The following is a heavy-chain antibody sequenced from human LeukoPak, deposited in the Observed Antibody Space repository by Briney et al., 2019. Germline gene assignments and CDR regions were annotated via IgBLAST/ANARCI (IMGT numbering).Heavy chain of an antibody. Sequence: PGGSLRLSCAASGFTFTHYCVHWVRQAPGKGLVWVSRINSAGSTTNYADSVKGGFTISRDNAKNTVYLQMNSLRAEDTAVYYCARGDGDGSGWYSAPEYWGQGTLVTVSS. D-gene: IGHD6-19*01. CDR3: ARGDGDGSGWYSAPEY. J-gene: IGHJ4*02. CDR2: INSAGSTT. CDR1: GFTFTHYC. V-gene: IGHV3-74*01.